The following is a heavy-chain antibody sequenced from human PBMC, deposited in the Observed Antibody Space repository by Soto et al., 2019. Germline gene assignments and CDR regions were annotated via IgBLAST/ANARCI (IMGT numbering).Heavy chain of an antibody. CDR3: TKEDGWSDP. Sequence: GGSLRLSCAASGFIFSNAWMNWVRQAPGKGLEWVGRIKSKTHGGTTDYAAPVKGRFTISRDDSKNTLFLQMNSLKTEDTAVYYCTKEDGWSDPWGQGTLVTVSS. V-gene: IGHV3-15*07. J-gene: IGHJ5*02. CDR2: IKSKTHGGTT. CDR1: GFIFSNAW.